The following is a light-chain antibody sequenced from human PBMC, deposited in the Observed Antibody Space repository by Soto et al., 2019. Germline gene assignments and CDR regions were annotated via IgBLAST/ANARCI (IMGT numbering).Light chain of an antibody. CDR2: EVN. CDR1: SSDVGGYNY. Sequence: QSVLTQPPSACGSPGHSVAISCTGTSSDVGGYNYVSWYQQHPGKAPKLMIYEVNKRPSGVPDRFSGSKSGNTASLTVSGLQAEDEADYYCSSYAGSSNVVGNGTKVTV. CDR3: SSYAGSSNV. J-gene: IGLJ1*01. V-gene: IGLV2-8*01.